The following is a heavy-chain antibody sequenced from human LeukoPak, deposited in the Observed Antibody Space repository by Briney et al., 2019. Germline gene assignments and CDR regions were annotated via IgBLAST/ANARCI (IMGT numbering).Heavy chain of an antibody. D-gene: IGHD3-16*01. J-gene: IGHJ3*02. V-gene: IGHV3-30*03. CDR3: AIFGIAELVPDAFDI. CDR2: ISNDGSKK. CDR1: GFTFSSYG. Sequence: GGSLRLSCAASGFTFSSYGMHWVRQAPGKGLGWVAVISNDGSKKYYADSVKGRFTISRDNAKNSLYLQMNSLRAEDTAVYYCAIFGIAELVPDAFDIWGQGTMVTVSS.